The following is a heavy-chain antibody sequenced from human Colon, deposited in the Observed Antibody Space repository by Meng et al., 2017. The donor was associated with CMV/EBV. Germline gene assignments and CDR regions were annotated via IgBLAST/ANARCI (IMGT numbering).Heavy chain of an antibody. J-gene: IGHJ4*02. CDR1: GYPFTIHY. D-gene: IGHD5/OR15-5a*01. CDR3: ATLSIYDSTISDF. V-gene: IGHV1-2*02. Sequence: ASVKVSCKTSGYPFTIHYIHWVRQAPGRGLEWMGWMNPNSGDTNYAQRFQDRVEMTRDTTVSTAYLDLTSPRSADTAVYYCATLSIYDSTISDFWGQGTLVTVSS. CDR2: MNPNSGDT.